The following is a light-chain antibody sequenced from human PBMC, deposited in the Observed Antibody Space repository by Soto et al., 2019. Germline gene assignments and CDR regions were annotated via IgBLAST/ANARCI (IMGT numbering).Light chain of an antibody. CDR1: QSISSF. V-gene: IGKV1-39*01. CDR3: QQSYSTPPIT. J-gene: IGKJ5*01. CDR2: TTS. Sequence: IQLTQSPSSLSASVGDRVTITCRASQSISSFLNWYQQKPGKAPKLLIYTTSTLQTGVPSRFSGSGSGTHFTLTITNLQPEDFATYYCQQSYSTPPITFGQGTRLEIK.